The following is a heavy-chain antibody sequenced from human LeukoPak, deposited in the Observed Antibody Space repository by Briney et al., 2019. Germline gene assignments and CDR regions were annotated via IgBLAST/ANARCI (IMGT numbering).Heavy chain of an antibody. J-gene: IGHJ4*02. D-gene: IGHD2/OR15-2a*01. Sequence: PGGSLRLSCAASGFTVSSNYMSWVRQAPGKGLEWVSVIYSGGSTYYADSVKGRFTISRDNSKNTLYLQMGSLRAEDMAVYYCARGQSLLPYYFDYWGQGTLVTVSS. CDR1: GFTVSSNY. CDR2: IYSGGST. CDR3: ARGQSLLPYYFDY. V-gene: IGHV3-66*01.